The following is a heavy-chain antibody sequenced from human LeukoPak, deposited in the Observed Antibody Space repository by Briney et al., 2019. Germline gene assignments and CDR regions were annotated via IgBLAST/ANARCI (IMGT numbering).Heavy chain of an antibody. D-gene: IGHD6-13*01. J-gene: IGHJ6*02. Sequence: GRSLRLSCAASGFTFDDYAMHWVRQAPGKGLEWVSGISWNSGSIGYADSVKGRFTISRDNAKNSLYLQMSSLRVEDTALYYCAKDIFVRQQLVQLGLDVWGQGTTVTVSS. CDR3: AKDIFVRQQLVQLGLDV. V-gene: IGHV3-9*01. CDR1: GFTFDDYA. CDR2: ISWNSGSI.